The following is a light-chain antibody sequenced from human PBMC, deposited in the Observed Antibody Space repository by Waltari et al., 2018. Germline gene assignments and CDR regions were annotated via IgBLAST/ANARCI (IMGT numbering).Light chain of an antibody. J-gene: IGLJ2*01. CDR2: DVS. Sequence: QSALTQPRSVSGSPGQSVTISCTGTSRDVGGYTYVSWYQQYPGKAPKLMIYDVSKRPSGVPDRFSGSKSGNTASLTISGLQAEDEADYYCCSHAGTYVVFGGGTKLTVL. CDR1: SRDVGGYTY. V-gene: IGLV2-11*01. CDR3: CSHAGTYVV.